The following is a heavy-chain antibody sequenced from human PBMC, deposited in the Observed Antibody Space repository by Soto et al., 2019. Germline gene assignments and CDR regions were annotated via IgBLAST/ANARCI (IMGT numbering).Heavy chain of an antibody. V-gene: IGHV3-33*01. CDR2: IWYDGSNK. CDR3: ARWGNWEKLDY. J-gene: IGHJ4*02. Sequence: GGSLRLSCAASGFTFSSNGMHWVRQAPGKGLEWVAVIWYDGSNKYYADSVEGRFTISRDNSKNTLYLQMNSLRAEDTAVYYCARWGNWEKLDYWGQGTLVTVSS. D-gene: IGHD3-16*01. CDR1: GFTFSSNG.